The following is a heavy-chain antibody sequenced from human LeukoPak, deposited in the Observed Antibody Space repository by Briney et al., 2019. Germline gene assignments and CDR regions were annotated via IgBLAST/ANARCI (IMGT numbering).Heavy chain of an antibody. D-gene: IGHD3-22*01. Sequence: SETLSLTCAVYGGSFSCYYWSWIRQPPGKGLEWIGEINHSGSTNYNPPLKSRVTISVDTSKNQFSLKLSSVTAADTAVYYCASLADYYDSSGYRGDFDYWGQGTLVTVSS. CDR2: INHSGST. CDR3: ASLADYYDSSGYRGDFDY. J-gene: IGHJ4*02. CDR1: GGSFSCYY. V-gene: IGHV4-34*01.